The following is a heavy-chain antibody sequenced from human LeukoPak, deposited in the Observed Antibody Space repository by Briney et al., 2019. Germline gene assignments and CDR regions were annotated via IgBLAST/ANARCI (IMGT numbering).Heavy chain of an antibody. Sequence: GGSLRLSCTASGLSLNSYAMSWVRQVPGKGLEWVSASSSSDDGKWYAESVRGRFTISRDTSKNTVYLQMNSLRVEDAGVYHCAKAPVTSCRGAFCYPFDYWGHGTLVTVSS. CDR1: GLSLNSYA. D-gene: IGHD2-21*01. J-gene: IGHJ4*01. CDR3: AKAPVTSCRGAFCYPFDY. V-gene: IGHV3-23*01. CDR2: SSSSDDGK.